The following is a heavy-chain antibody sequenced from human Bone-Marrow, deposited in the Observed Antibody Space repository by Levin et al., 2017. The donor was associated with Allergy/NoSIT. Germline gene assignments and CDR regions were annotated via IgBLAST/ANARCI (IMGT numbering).Heavy chain of an antibody. CDR1: GDSISSGDDY. Sequence: SSETLSLTCTVSGDSISSGDDYWSWIRQSPGKGLEWIGYIYYSGSTSYNPSLKSRVIMSVDTSKNHFSLRLGSATAADTAVYYCARCSGGTCYSGLDSWGQGTLVTVSS. D-gene: IGHD2-15*01. CDR2: IYYSGST. V-gene: IGHV4-30-4*01. J-gene: IGHJ4*02. CDR3: ARCSGGTCYSGLDS.